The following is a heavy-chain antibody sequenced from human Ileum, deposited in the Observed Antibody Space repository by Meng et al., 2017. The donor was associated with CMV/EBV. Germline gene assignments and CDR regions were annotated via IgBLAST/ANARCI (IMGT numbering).Heavy chain of an antibody. J-gene: IGHJ4*02. V-gene: IGHV4-39*07. CDR3: AKDLPRGPSDY. CDR1: GASFNNDKDS. CDR2: VHNNGGT. D-gene: IGHD3-10*01. Sequence: QLRLQESGPGLVKPSETLSLICTVSGASFNNDKDSWAWIRQSPGKGLEWIGSVHNNGGTYHNPSLRSRVTISVDTSKHQFSLRMNSVTAADTAIYYCAKDLPRGPSDYWSQGTLVTVSS.